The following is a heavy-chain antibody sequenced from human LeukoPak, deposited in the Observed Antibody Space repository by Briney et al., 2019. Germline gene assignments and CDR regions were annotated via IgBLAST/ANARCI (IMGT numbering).Heavy chain of an antibody. Sequence: PSETLSLTCTVSGGSISSSSYYWGWIRQPPGKGLEWIGSIYYSGSTYYNPSLKSRVTISVDTSKNQFSLKLSSVTAADTAVYYCAIAIFYDYVWGSYRPYYFDYWGQGTLVTVSS. CDR3: AIAIFYDYVWGSYRPYYFDY. CDR1: GGSISSSSYY. CDR2: IYYSGST. J-gene: IGHJ4*02. V-gene: IGHV4-39*01. D-gene: IGHD3-16*02.